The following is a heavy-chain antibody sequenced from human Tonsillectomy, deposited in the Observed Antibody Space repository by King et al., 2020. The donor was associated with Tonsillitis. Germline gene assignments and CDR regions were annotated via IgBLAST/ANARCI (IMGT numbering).Heavy chain of an antibody. CDR1: GGTFSSYG. V-gene: IGHV1-69*01. CDR3: ARGDPLSTICDI. CDR2: IIPIFGTT. Sequence: QLVQSGAEVKKPGSSVKVSCKASGGTFSSYGLSWVRQAPGQGLEWMGGIIPIFGTTNYAQKFQGRVTITADASTSTAYMELSSLRSEDTAVYYCARGDPLSTICDIWGHGTMVTVSS. D-gene: IGHD3-16*02. J-gene: IGHJ3*02.